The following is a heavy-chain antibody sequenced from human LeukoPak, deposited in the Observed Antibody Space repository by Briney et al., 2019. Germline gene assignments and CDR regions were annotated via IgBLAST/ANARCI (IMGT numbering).Heavy chain of an antibody. D-gene: IGHD3-10*01. J-gene: IGHJ4*02. Sequence: SETLSLTCTVSGGSISSTSFYWGWIRQPPGKGLEWIGSISYNGRTYYDPSLKSRVTISVDTSKNQFSLKLSSVTAADTAVYYCARDQYIGRGSSFDNWGQGTLVTVSS. CDR2: ISYNGRT. CDR3: ARDQYIGRGSSFDN. V-gene: IGHV4-39*07. CDR1: GGSISSTSFY.